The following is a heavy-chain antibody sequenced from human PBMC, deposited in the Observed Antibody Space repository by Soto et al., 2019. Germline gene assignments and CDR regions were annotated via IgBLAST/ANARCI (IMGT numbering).Heavy chain of an antibody. J-gene: IGHJ3*02. CDR1: GDSVSSSSVT. CDR3: ARTNILTGYHPGFDI. Sequence: SQTLLLTCAISGDSVSSSSVTWNCIRQSPSRGLEWLGRTYYRSKWYNDYAESVKSRITINPVTSKNEFSLHLHSVTPDDTAVYYCARTNILTGYHPGFDIWGQGTMVTVS. D-gene: IGHD3-9*01. V-gene: IGHV6-1*01. CDR2: TYYRSKWYN.